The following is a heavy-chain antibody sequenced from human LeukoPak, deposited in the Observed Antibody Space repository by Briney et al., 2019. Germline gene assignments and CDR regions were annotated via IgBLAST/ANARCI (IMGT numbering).Heavy chain of an antibody. CDR3: ARDQRAFDI. J-gene: IGHJ3*02. Sequence: EWIGNIFHNGNTYYNPSLKSRVTMSIDTSKKQFSLKLSSVTAADTAVYYCARDQRAFDIWGQGTMVTVSS. V-gene: IGHV4-38-2*02. CDR2: IFHNGNT.